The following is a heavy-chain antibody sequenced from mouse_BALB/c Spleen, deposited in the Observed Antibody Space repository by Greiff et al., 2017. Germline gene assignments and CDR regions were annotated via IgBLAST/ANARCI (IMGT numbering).Heavy chain of an antibody. V-gene: IGHV5-4*02. CDR2: ISDGGSYT. J-gene: IGHJ2*01. CDR1: GFTFSDYY. D-gene: IGHD1-1*01. CDR3: AREGGSRGDY. Sequence: EVQVVESGGGLVKPGGSLKLSCAASGFTFSDYYMYWVRQTPEKRLEWVATISDGGSYTYYPDSVKGRFTISRDNAKNNLYLQMSSLKSEDTAMYYCAREGGSRGDYWGQGTTLTVSS.